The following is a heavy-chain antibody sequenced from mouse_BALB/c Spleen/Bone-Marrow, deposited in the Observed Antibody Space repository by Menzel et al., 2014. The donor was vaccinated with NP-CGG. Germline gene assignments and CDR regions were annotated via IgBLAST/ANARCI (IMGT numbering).Heavy chain of an antibody. CDR1: GYTFTNYW. V-gene: IGHV1S81*02. CDR3: AREFDY. CDR2: INPSNGRT. Sequence: QVQLQQSGAELVKPGASVKLSCKASGYTFTNYWMHWVKQRPGQGLEWIGEINPSNGRTNYNEKFKSKATLTVDKSSSTAYMQLSSLTSKDSAVYYCAREFDYWGQGTTLTISS. J-gene: IGHJ2*01.